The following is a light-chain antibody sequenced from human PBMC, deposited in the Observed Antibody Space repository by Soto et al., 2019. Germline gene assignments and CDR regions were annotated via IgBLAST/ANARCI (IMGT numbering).Light chain of an antibody. CDR1: QGIANY. CDR2: AAS. J-gene: IGKJ4*01. CDR3: QKYNSAPCT. Sequence: DIQMTQSPSSLSASVGDRVTITCRASQGIANYLAWYQQKPGKVPKLLVYAASTLQSGVPSRFSGSGSGTDYTLTISSLQPEDVATYFCQKYNSAPCTFGGGTKVDIK. V-gene: IGKV1-27*01.